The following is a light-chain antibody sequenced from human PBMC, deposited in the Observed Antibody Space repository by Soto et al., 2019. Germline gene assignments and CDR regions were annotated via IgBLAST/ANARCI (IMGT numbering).Light chain of an antibody. J-gene: IGKJ1*01. Sequence: DIQMTQSPSSLSSSVGDRVTIACRASQGISTYLAWYQQKPGKVPKLLIYAASTLLSGVPSRFSGSGSGTDFTLTISSLQPEDVATYYCQQHSHWPPWTFGQGTRVEIQ. CDR2: AAS. CDR1: QGISTY. CDR3: QQHSHWPPWT. V-gene: IGKV1-27*01.